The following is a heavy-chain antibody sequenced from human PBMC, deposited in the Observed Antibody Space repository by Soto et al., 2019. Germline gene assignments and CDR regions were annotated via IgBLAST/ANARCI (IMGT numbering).Heavy chain of an antibody. CDR2: IYYSGST. V-gene: IGHV4-30-4*01. D-gene: IGHD3-3*01. CDR3: ARDPSITLFGMITRYGMDV. Sequence: PSETLSLTCTVSGGSVSSDDYYWTWIRQPPGKGLECIGSIYYSGSTHYNPSLKSRVTISVDTSKNQFSLKLSSVTAADTAVYYCARDPSITLFGMITRYGMDVWGQGTTVTVSS. CDR1: GGSVSSDDYY. J-gene: IGHJ6*02.